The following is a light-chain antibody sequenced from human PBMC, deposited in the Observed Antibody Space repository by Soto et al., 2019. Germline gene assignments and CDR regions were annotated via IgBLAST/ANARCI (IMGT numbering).Light chain of an antibody. Sequence: EIVMTQSPATLSVSPGERATLSCRASQSVSSNLAWYQQKPGQAPRLLIYGAAYRATGIPARFSGSGSGTDFTLTISSLEPEDFAVYYCQQRSNWPPITFGQGTRLEIK. CDR2: GAA. J-gene: IGKJ5*01. V-gene: IGKV3-11*01. CDR1: QSVSSN. CDR3: QQRSNWPPIT.